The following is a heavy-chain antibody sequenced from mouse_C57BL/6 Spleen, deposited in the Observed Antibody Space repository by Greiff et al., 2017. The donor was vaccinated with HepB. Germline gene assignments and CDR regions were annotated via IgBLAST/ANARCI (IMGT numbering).Heavy chain of an antibody. D-gene: IGHD2-4*01. CDR1: GFSLTSYG. CDR3: SRHEGYDYDWFAY. Sequence: QVQLQESGPGLVAPSQCLSITCTVSGFSLTSYGVHWVRQPPGKGLEWLVVIWSGGSTTYNSALKSRLSISKDNSKSQVFLKMNSLQTDDTAMYYCSRHEGYDYDWFAYWGQGTLVTVSA. CDR2: IWSGGST. J-gene: IGHJ3*01. V-gene: IGHV2-6-1*01.